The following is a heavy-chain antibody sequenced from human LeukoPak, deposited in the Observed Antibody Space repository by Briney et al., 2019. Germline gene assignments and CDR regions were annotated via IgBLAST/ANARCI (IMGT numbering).Heavy chain of an antibody. CDR3: TRAPNPYYFDD. V-gene: IGHV4-59*01. Sequence: SETLSLTCTVSDGSMSSYYWSWIRQPPGKGLECISYIYYSGSTNYNPSLKSRVTISIDTSKNQFSLNLSSVTAADTAVYYCTRAPNPYYFDDWGQGTLVTVSS. CDR2: IYYSGST. CDR1: DGSMSSYY. J-gene: IGHJ4*02.